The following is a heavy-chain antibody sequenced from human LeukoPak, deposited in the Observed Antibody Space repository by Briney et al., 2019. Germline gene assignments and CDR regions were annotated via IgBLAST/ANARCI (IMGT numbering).Heavy chain of an antibody. Sequence: ASVKVSCKASGYTFTSYGISWVRQAPGQGLEWMGWISAYNGNTNYAQKLQGRVTMTTDTSTSTAYMELRSLRSDDTAVYYCARGPVLRFLEWLPRPPDYWGQGTLVTVSS. CDR3: ARGPVLRFLEWLPRPPDY. V-gene: IGHV1-18*01. CDR2: ISAYNGNT. J-gene: IGHJ4*02. CDR1: GYTFTSYG. D-gene: IGHD3-3*01.